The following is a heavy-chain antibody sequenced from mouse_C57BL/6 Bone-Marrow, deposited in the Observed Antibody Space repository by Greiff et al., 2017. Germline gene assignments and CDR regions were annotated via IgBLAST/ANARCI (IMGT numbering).Heavy chain of an antibody. J-gene: IGHJ2*01. CDR3: AREDYYGSPLDY. V-gene: IGHV3-3*01. CDR2: TFYSGIT. CDR1: GFSITSDCY. D-gene: IGHD1-1*01. Sequence: EVHLVESGPSLVRPSQTLSLTCTVTGFSITSDCYWIWIRQFPGNKLEYIGYTFYSGITYYNPSLESRTYITRDTSKNQFSLKLSSVTTEDTATYYCAREDYYGSPLDYWGQGTTLTVSS.